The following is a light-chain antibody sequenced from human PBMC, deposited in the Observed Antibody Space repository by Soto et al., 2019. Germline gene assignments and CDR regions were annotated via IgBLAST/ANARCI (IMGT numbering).Light chain of an antibody. J-gene: IGKJ5*01. Sequence: EIVMTQSPATLSVSPGERATLSCRASQSVSSSLAWYQQKPGQAPRLLIYGASTRATGIPARFSGSGSGTEFTLTISSLDPEDFAVYYCQQRSNWPRITFGQGTRLEIK. V-gene: IGKV3-15*01. CDR2: GAS. CDR3: QQRSNWPRIT. CDR1: QSVSSS.